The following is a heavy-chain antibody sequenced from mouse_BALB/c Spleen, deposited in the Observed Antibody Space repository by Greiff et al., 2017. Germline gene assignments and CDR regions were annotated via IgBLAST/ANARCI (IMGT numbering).Heavy chain of an antibody. CDR2: IYPGDGST. Sequence: QVQLKESGPELVKPGASVKMSCKASGYTFTSYYIHWVKQRPGQGLEWIGWIYPGDGSTKYNEKFKGKTTLTADKSSSTAYMLLSSLTSEDSAIYFCAITTVVAYYAMDYWGQGTSVTVSS. D-gene: IGHD1-1*01. J-gene: IGHJ4*01. V-gene: IGHV1S56*01. CDR3: AITTVVAYYAMDY. CDR1: GYTFTSYY.